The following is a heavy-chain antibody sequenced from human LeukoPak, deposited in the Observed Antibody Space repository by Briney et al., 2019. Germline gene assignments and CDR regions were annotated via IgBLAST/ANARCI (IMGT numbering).Heavy chain of an antibody. J-gene: IGHJ4*02. Sequence: PSETLSLTCAVYGGSFSGYYWSWIRQPPGKGLEWIGEINHSGSTNYNPYLKSRITITVDTYKNQFSLNLSSVTAADTAVYYCARISSLGIAAAGTHSPASYFDYWGQGTLVTVSS. CDR3: ARISSLGIAAAGTHSPASYFDY. CDR2: INHSGST. D-gene: IGHD6-13*01. V-gene: IGHV4-34*01. CDR1: GGSFSGYY.